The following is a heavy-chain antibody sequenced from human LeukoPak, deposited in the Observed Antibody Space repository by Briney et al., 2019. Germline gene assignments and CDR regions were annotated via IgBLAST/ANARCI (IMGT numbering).Heavy chain of an antibody. V-gene: IGHV4-34*01. CDR2: INHSGST. Sequence: SETLSLTCAVYGGSFSGYYWSWIRQPPGKGLEWIGEINHSGSTNYNPSLKSRVTISVDTSKNQFSLKLSSVTAAGTAVYYCARGYDSSGYYYVWVYWGQGTLVTVSS. J-gene: IGHJ4*02. CDR1: GGSFSGYY. D-gene: IGHD3-22*01. CDR3: ARGYDSSGYYYVWVY.